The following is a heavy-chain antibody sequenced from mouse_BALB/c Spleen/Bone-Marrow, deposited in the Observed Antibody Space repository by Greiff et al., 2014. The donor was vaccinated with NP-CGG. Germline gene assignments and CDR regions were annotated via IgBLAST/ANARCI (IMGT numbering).Heavy chain of an antibody. CDR2: ISSGSSTI. D-gene: IGHD3-3*01. V-gene: IGHV5-17*02. CDR3: TRSGTLGSMDY. J-gene: IGHJ4*01. Sequence: EVHLVESGGGLVQPGGSRKLSCAASGFTFSSFGMHWVRQAPEKGLEWVAYISSGSSTIYYADTMKGRFTISRDNPKNTLFLQMASLRSEDTARYYCTRSGTLGSMDYWGQGTSVTVSS. CDR1: GFTFSSFG.